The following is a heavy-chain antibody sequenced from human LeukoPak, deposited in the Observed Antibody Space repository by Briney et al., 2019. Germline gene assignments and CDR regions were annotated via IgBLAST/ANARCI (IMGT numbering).Heavy chain of an antibody. J-gene: IGHJ3*01. V-gene: IGHV3-30*04. D-gene: IGHD3-3*01. CDR1: GFNFNRFA. Sequence: GGSLRLSCAASGFNFNRFAMHWVRQVPGRGLEWVAGISSDSSNKNYVESVRGRFTISRENSVNTLYLEMNTLTTDDAGAYYCAKVRRMEWMTPLSDDFDVWGQGTMVTVSS. CDR2: ISSDSSNK. CDR3: AKVRRMEWMTPLSDDFDV.